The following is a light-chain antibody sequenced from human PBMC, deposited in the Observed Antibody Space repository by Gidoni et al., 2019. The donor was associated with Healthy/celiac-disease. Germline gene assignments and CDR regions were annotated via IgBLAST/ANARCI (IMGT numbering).Light chain of an antibody. V-gene: IGLV6-57*01. Sequence: NFMLTQPHSVSESPGKTVTISCTRSSGSIASNYVHWHQQRPGSSPTTVIFEDNQRPSGVPARFSGSIDSSSNSASLTISGLKTEDEADYYCQSSDSSNWVFGGGTKLTVL. CDR1: SGSIASNY. CDR3: QSSDSSNWV. CDR2: EDN. J-gene: IGLJ3*02.